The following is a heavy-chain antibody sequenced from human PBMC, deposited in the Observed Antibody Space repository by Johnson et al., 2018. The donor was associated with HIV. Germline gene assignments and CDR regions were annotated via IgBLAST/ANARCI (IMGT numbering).Heavy chain of an antibody. CDR1: GFTVSSNY. CDR3: AREGTVSYGGAFYI. Sequence: VQLVESGGGLIQPGGSLRLSCAASGFTVSSNYMSWVRQAPGKGLEWVANIKQDGSEKYYVDSVKGRFTISRDNSKNTLYLQMNSLRAEDTAVYYCAREGTVSYGGAFYIWGQGTMVTVSS. V-gene: IGHV3-7*03. CDR2: IKQDGSEK. J-gene: IGHJ3*02. D-gene: IGHD4-17*01.